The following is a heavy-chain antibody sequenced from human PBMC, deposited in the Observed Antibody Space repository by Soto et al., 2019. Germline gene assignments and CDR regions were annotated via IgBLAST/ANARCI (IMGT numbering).Heavy chain of an antibody. J-gene: IGHJ4*02. CDR1: GCTFSSYA. CDR3: AKVPAYRRGPVGY. D-gene: IGHD4-4*01. Sequence: EVQLLESGGGLVQTGGSLRLSCAASGCTFSSYAMSWVRQSPGKGLEWVSAISGSGGSTYDADSVKGRFTISRDNSKNTLYLQMNSLRAEDTAVYYCAKVPAYRRGPVGYWGQGTLVTVSS. V-gene: IGHV3-23*01. CDR2: ISGSGGST.